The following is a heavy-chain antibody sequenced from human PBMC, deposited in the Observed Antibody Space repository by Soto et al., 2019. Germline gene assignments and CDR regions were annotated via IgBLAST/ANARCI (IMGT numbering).Heavy chain of an antibody. Sequence: SETLSLTCTVSGGSISSYYWSWIRQPPGKGLEWIGYIYYSGSTNYNPSLKSRVTISVDTSKNQFSLKLSSVTAADTAVYYCARAEKLWFGVDYWGPGTLVTVSS. CDR2: IYYSGST. CDR1: GGSISSYY. D-gene: IGHD3-10*01. J-gene: IGHJ4*02. CDR3: ARAEKLWFGVDY. V-gene: IGHV4-59*01.